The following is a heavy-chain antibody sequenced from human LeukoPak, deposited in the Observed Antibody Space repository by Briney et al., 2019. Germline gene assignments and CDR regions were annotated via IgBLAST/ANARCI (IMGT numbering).Heavy chain of an antibody. CDR3: AKDTTGGYDEYYYYYLDV. CDR1: GFTFSSFG. D-gene: IGHD5-12*01. CDR2: IRYDGSKK. Sequence: GGSLRLSCAASGFTFSSFGMHWVRQAPGKGLEWVAFIRYDGSKKYYADSVKGRFTFSRDNSKNTLYLQMNSLRAEDTAVYYCAKDTTGGYDEYYYYYLDVWGKGTTVTVSS. J-gene: IGHJ6*03. V-gene: IGHV3-30*02.